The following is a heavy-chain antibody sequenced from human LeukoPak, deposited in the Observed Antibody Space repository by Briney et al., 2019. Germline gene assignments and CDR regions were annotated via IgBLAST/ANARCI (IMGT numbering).Heavy chain of an antibody. J-gene: IGHJ3*02. CDR3: AKDALSGNSICDPFDI. CDR2: INDPSTT. Sequence: GGSLRLFRAPSWLSFNIHAMSWVRQPPGKGLEWVSTINDPSTTYYADSVKGRFTISRDDSKNTLFLQMNGVRADDTAQYYCAKDALSGNSICDPFDIWGQGTMVTVSS. CDR1: WLSFNIHA. D-gene: IGHD1-7*01. V-gene: IGHV3-23*01.